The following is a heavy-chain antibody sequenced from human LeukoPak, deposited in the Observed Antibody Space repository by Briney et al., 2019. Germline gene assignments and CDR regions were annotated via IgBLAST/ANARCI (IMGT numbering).Heavy chain of an antibody. D-gene: IGHD6-13*01. Sequence: GASVKVSCKASGYTFTGYYMHWVRQAPGQGLEWMGWINPNSGGTNYAQKFQGWVTMTRDTSISTAYMELSRLRSDDTAVYYCARGRNIAAAGVDYWGQGTLVTVSS. CDR2: INPNSGGT. V-gene: IGHV1-2*04. CDR3: ARGRNIAAAGVDY. J-gene: IGHJ4*02. CDR1: GYTFTGYY.